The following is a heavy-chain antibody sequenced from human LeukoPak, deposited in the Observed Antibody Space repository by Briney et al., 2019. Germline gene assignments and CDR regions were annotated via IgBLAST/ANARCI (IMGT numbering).Heavy chain of an antibody. CDR2: IYYTGNS. D-gene: IGHD6-6*01. CDR1: GGSIINSGYY. Sequence: PSETLSLTCTVSGGSIINSGYYWGWIRQPPGQGLEWIANIYYTGNSNYNSSLKSRITISVDTSRNQFSLKLTSVTAADTAVYFCARYSSTWAFDYWGQGSLVTVSS. V-gene: IGHV4-39*01. CDR3: ARYSSTWAFDY. J-gene: IGHJ4*02.